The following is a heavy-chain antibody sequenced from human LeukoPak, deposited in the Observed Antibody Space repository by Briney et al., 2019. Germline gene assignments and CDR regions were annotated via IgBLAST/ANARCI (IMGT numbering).Heavy chain of an antibody. CDR2: MNPNSGNT. V-gene: IGHV1-8*03. Sequence: ASVKVSCKASGYTFTSYDINWVRQATGQGLEWMGWMNPNSGNTGYAQKFQGRVTITRNTSISTAYMELSSLRSEDTAVYYCAKQKPWDDYGDYEIGEYYFDYWGQGTLVTVSS. CDR3: AKQKPWDDYGDYEIGEYYFDY. CDR1: GYTFTSYD. J-gene: IGHJ4*02. D-gene: IGHD4-17*01.